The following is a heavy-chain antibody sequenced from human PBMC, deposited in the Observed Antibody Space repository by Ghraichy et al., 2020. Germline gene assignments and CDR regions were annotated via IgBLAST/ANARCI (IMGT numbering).Heavy chain of an antibody. CDR3: AKDRDYYDSSGYYFNAFDI. J-gene: IGHJ3*02. Sequence: GGSLRLSCAASGFTFSSYAMSWVRQAPGKGLEWVSSIRYSGSSIYYTDSVKGRFTISSDNSKNTLYLQMNSLRAEDTAVYYCAKDRDYYDSSGYYFNAFDIWGQGTMVTVSS. CDR1: GFTFSSYA. CDR2: IRYSGSSI. D-gene: IGHD3-22*01. V-gene: IGHV3-23*01.